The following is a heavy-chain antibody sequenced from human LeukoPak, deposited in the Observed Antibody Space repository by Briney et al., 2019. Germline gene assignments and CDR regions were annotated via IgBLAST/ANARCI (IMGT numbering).Heavy chain of an antibody. V-gene: IGHV3-30*18. CDR2: ISYDGSNK. J-gene: IGHJ3*02. D-gene: IGHD3-22*01. Sequence: GGSLRLSCAASGFTPSSYGMHWVRQAPGKGLEWVAVISYDGSNKHYADSVKGRFTISRDNSKNTLYLQMNSLRAEDTAVYYCAKKWSGDYDSSGVNDAFDIWGQGTMVTVSS. CDR3: AKKWSGDYDSSGVNDAFDI. CDR1: GFTPSSYG.